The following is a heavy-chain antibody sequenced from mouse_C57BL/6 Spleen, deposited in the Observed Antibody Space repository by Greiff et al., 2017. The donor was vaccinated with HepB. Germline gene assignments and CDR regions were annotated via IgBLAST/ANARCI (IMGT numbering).Heavy chain of an antibody. J-gene: IGHJ2*01. CDR2: FDPSDSYT. Sequence: QVQLQQPGAELVKPGASVKLSCKASGYTFTSYWMQWVKQRPGQGLEWIGEFDPSDSYTNYNQKFKGKATLTVDTSSSTAYMQLSSLTSEDSAVYYCARGGEGDYWGQGTTLTVSS. V-gene: IGHV1-50*01. CDR3: ARGGEGDY. CDR1: GYTFTSYW.